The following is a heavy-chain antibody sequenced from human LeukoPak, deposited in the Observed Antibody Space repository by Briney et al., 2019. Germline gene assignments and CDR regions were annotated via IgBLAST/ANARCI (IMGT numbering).Heavy chain of an antibody. D-gene: IGHD4-17*01. CDR2: IIPIFGTA. CDR1: GGTFSSYA. CDR3: AKVHGDYPYYYYMDV. V-gene: IGHV1-69*05. Sequence: SVKVSCKSSGGTFSSYAISWVRQAPGQGLEWMGRIIPIFGTANYAQKFQGRVTITTDESTSTAYMELSSLRTEDTAVYYCAKVHGDYPYYYYMDVWGKGTPVTVSS. J-gene: IGHJ6*03.